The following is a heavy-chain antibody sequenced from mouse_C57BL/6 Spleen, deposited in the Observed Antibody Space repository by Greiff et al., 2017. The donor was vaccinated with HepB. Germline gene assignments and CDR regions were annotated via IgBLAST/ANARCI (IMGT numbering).Heavy chain of an antibody. Sequence: QVQLQQPGAELVKPGASVKLSCKASGYTFTSYWMQWVKQRPGQGLEWIGEIDPSDSYTNYNQKLKGKATLTVDTSSSTAYMQLSSLTSEDSAVYYCARKNYYGSFAYWGQGTLVTVSA. V-gene: IGHV1-50*01. CDR1: GYTFTSYW. CDR3: ARKNYYGSFAY. CDR2: IDPSDSYT. D-gene: IGHD1-1*01. J-gene: IGHJ3*01.